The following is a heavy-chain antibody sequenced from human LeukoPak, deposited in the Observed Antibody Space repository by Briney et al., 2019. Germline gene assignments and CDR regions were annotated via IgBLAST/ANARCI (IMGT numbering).Heavy chain of an antibody. V-gene: IGHV4-59*01. CDR2: VFYSGST. CDR3: ARGYGSGSYDWFDP. D-gene: IGHD3-10*01. J-gene: IGHJ5*02. Sequence: SETLSLTCTVSGDSSSSNYWSWIRQPPGQGLEWIGYVFYSGSTNYNPSLKGRVIISVDMSKNQFSLKVSSVTAADTAIYYCARGYGSGSYDWFDPWGQGILVTVSS. CDR1: GDSSSSNY.